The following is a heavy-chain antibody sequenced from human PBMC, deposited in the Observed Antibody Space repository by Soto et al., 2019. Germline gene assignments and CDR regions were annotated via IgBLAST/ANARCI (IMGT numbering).Heavy chain of an antibody. J-gene: IGHJ3*02. CDR1: GYTFTSYA. CDR2: INAGNGNT. V-gene: IGHV1-3*01. Sequence: QVQLVQSGAEVKKPGASVKVSCKASGYTFTSYAMHWVRQAPGQRLEWMGWINAGNGNTKYSQKFQGRDTITRDTSASTAYMELSSLRSEDTAVYYCARAAYYDSSGYSFYAFDIWGQGTMVTVSS. D-gene: IGHD3-22*01. CDR3: ARAAYYDSSGYSFYAFDI.